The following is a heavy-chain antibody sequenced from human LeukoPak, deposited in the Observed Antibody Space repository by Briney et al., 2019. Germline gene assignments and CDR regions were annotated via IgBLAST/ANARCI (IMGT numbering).Heavy chain of an antibody. D-gene: IGHD3-10*01. J-gene: IGHJ4*02. CDR1: GGSSSGYY. Sequence: SETLSLTCAVYGGSSSGYYWSWIRQPPGKGLEWIGEINHSGSTNYNPSLKSRVTISVDTSKNQFSLKLSSVTAADTAVYYCARVSRALLWSQGTLVTVSS. CDR2: INHSGST. CDR3: ARVSRALL. V-gene: IGHV4-34*01.